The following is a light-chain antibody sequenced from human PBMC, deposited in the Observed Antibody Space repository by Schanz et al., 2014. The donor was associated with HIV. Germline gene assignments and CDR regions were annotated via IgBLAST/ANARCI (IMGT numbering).Light chain of an antibody. Sequence: EIVLTQSPGSLSLSPGGRATLSCGASQRLSSSYLAWYQQKRDQPPRLVIYATSTRAAGITDRFSGTGSGTDFTLTISSLEPEDFAVYYCQYFGNSGGTFGGGTKVEIK. J-gene: IGKJ4*01. CDR1: QRLSSSY. V-gene: IGKV3-20*01. CDR2: ATS. CDR3: QYFGNSGGT.